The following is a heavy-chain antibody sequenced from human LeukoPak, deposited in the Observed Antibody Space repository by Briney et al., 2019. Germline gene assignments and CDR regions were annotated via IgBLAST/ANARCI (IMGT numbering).Heavy chain of an antibody. D-gene: IGHD3-10*01. CDR2: ISGSGGST. CDR1: GFTFSSYA. Sequence: GGSLRLSCAASGFTFSSYAMSWVRQAPGKGLEWVSAISGSGGSTYYADSVKGRFTISRDNAKNSLYLQMNSLRAEDTAVYYCAREDSYYYGSGSYPFDYWGQGTLVTVSS. J-gene: IGHJ4*02. CDR3: AREDSYYYGSGSYPFDY. V-gene: IGHV3-23*01.